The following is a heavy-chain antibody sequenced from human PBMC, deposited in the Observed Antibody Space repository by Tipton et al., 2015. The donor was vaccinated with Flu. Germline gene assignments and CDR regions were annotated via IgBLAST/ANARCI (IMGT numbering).Heavy chain of an antibody. Sequence: TLSLTCMVSGASISDGDYYWTWLRQPAGKGLEWIGRISDSGNTNYNPSLQSRVIMSVDTSKNQFSLRLSSVTAADTAIYFCARRTYGSGWYFYAFGIWGQGTIVTVSS. V-gene: IGHV4-61*02. D-gene: IGHD6-13*01. CDR3: ARRTYGSGWYFYAFGI. J-gene: IGHJ3*02. CDR2: ISDSGNT. CDR1: GASISDGDYY.